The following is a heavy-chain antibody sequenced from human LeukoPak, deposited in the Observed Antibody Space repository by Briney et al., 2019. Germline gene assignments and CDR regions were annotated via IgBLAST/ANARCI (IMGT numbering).Heavy chain of an antibody. J-gene: IGHJ4*02. CDR3: ARSRITMIAPPLY. V-gene: IGHV4-34*01. Sequence: PSGTLSLTCAVYGGSFSGYYWSWIRQPPGKGREWSGEINHSGSTNYNPSLTTRVTISVDTSKNQLSLKLSSVTAADTAVYYCARSRITMIAPPLYWGQGTLVTVSS. CDR1: GGSFSGYY. D-gene: IGHD3-22*01. CDR2: INHSGST.